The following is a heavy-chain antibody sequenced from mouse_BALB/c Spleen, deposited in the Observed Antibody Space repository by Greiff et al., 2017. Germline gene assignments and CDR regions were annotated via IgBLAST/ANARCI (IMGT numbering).Heavy chain of an antibody. D-gene: IGHD1-1*01. Sequence: VQLKQSGPELVKPGASVKISCKTSGYTFTEYTMHWVKQSHGKSLEWIGGINPNNGGTSYNQKFKSKATLTLDTSSSTAYMQLSSLTSEDSAVYYCSRGGSSYWYFDVWGAGTTVTVSS. V-gene: IGHV1-18*01. J-gene: IGHJ1*01. CDR3: SRGGSSYWYFDV. CDR1: GYTFTEYT. CDR2: INPNNGGT.